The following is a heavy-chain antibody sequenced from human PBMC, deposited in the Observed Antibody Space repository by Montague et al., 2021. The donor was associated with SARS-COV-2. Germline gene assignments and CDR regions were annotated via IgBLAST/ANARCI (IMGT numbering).Heavy chain of an antibody. CDR3: ARDFGESRDH. D-gene: IGHD3-10*01. V-gene: IGHV3-53*01. CDR1: GFTVSSNY. J-gene: IGHJ4*02. Sequence: SLSLSCAASGFTVSSNYMSWVRQAPGKGLEWVSLIYSSGRTSYADSVTGRFTMSRDNSKNTLYLQVNSLRAEDTAVYYCARDFGESRDHWGQGTLVTVSS. CDR2: IYSSGRT.